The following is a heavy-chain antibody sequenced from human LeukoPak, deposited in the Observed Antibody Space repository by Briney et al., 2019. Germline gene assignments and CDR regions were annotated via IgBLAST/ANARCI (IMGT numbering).Heavy chain of an antibody. Sequence: NPSETLSLTCAVYGGSFSGYYWSWIRQPPGKGLEWIGEINRSGSTNYNPSLKSRVTISVDTSKNQFSLKLSSVTAADTAVYYCARQLRRRGGAFDIWGQGTMVTVSS. CDR2: INRSGST. J-gene: IGHJ3*02. CDR3: ARQLRRRGGAFDI. V-gene: IGHV4-34*01. D-gene: IGHD1-7*01. CDR1: GGSFSGYY.